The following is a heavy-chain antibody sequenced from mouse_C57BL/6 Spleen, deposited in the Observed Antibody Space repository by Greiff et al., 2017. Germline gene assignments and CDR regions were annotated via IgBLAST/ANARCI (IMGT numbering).Heavy chain of an antibody. D-gene: IGHD2-1*01. CDR1: GFTFSSYA. CDR2: ISDGGSYT. Sequence: EVKLQESGGGLVKPGGSLKLSCAASGFTFSSYAMSWVRQTPEKRLEWVATISDGGSYTYYPDNVQGRFTISRDNAKNNLYLQMSHLKSEDTAMYYCARDRDGNLFAYWGQGTLVTVSA. J-gene: IGHJ3*01. CDR3: ARDRDGNLFAY. V-gene: IGHV5-4*01.